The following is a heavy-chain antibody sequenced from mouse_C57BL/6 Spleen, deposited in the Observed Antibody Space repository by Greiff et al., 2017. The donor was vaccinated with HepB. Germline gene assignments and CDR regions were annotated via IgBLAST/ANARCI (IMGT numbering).Heavy chain of an antibody. CDR3: ARYGGTGPRGFDV. CDR1: GYTFTSYW. D-gene: IGHD1-1*01. V-gene: IGHV1-69*01. Sequence: VQLQQPGAELVMPGASVKLSCKASGYTFTSYWMHWVKQRPGQGLEWIGEIDPSDSYTNYNQKFKGKSTLTVDKSSSTAYMQLSSLTSEDSAVYYCARYGGTGPRGFDVWGTGTTVTVSS. CDR2: IDPSDSYT. J-gene: IGHJ1*03.